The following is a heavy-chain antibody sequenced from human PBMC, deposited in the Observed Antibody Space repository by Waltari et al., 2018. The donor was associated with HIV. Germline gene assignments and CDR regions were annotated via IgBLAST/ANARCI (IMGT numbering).Heavy chain of an antibody. V-gene: IGHV4-59*01. J-gene: IGHJ6*02. CDR1: GGSISSYH. D-gene: IGHD3-3*01. CDR3: ARSKGDFWSGYWNYGMDV. CDR2: IYYSGST. Sequence: QVQLQASGPGLVKPSETLSLTCTVSGGSISSYHWRWIRQPLGQGLEWIGYIYYSGSTNYNPSLKSRVTISVDTSKNQFSLKLSSVTAADTAVYYCARSKGDFWSGYWNYGMDVWGQGTTVTVSS.